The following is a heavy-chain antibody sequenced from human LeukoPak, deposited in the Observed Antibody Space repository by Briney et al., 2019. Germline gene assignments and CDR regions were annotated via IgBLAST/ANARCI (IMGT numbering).Heavy chain of an antibody. D-gene: IGHD3-10*01. CDR2: IYSGGST. V-gene: IGHV3-53*01. Sequence: GGSLRLSCAASGFTVSSNYMSCVRQVPGKGMGWVSVIYSGGSTYYAESVKGRFTISRDNSKNTLYLQMNSLSAEDTAVYYCAKESSVGQYYFDFWGQGTLVTVSS. CDR1: GFTVSSNY. CDR3: AKESSVGQYYFDF. J-gene: IGHJ4*02.